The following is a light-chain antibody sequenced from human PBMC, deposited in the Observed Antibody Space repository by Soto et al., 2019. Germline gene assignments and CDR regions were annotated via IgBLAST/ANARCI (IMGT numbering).Light chain of an antibody. Sequence: DIQLTQSPSTLSASVGDRVTITCRASQSISNRLAWYHQKPGKAPKLLIYMASNLQSGVPSRFSGSGSGTEFTLTISSLQPDDFATYYCQHYNSYSEAFGQGTRLEI. CDR3: QHYNSYSEA. J-gene: IGKJ5*01. CDR1: QSISNR. CDR2: MAS. V-gene: IGKV1-5*03.